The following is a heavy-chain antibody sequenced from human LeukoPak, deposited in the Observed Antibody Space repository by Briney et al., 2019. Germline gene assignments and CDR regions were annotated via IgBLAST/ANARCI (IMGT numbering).Heavy chain of an antibody. J-gene: IGHJ6*02. CDR2: IIPILGIA. CDR3: ARSWTTVTHYYYYGMDV. Sequence: GSSVKVSCKASGGTISSYAISWVRQAPGQGLEWMGRIIPILGIANYAQKFQGRVTITADKSTSTAYMELSSLRSEDTAVYYCARSWTTVTHYYYYGMDVWGQGTTVTVSS. V-gene: IGHV1-69*04. D-gene: IGHD4-17*01. CDR1: GGTISSYA.